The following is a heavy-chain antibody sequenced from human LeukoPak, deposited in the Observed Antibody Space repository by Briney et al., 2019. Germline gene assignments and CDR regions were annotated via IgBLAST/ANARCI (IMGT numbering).Heavy chain of an antibody. J-gene: IGHJ4*02. CDR1: GGSISSFY. V-gene: IGHV4-4*09. Sequence: PSETLSHTCTVSGGSISSFYWSWLRQPPGKGLEWIGHIYSSGSTKYSPSLKSRVTISEDTSKNQFSLKLSSVTAADTAVYYCARAFFPRRLYYFDYWGQGTLVTVSS. CDR2: IYSSGST. CDR3: ARAFFPRRLYYFDY. D-gene: IGHD6-6*01.